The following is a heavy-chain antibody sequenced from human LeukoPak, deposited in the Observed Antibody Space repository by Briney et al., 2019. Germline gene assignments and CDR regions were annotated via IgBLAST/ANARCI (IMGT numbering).Heavy chain of an antibody. CDR3: ARVPGYSSGWYPIDY. J-gene: IGHJ4*02. V-gene: IGHV1-18*01. CDR1: GYIFATYD. Sequence: ASVKVSCKASGYIFATYDISWVRQAPGQGLECMGWISAYSGNTNYAQKFQGRVTMTTDTSTSTAYMELRSLRSDDTAVYYCARVPGYSSGWYPIDYWGQGTLVTVSS. D-gene: IGHD6-19*01. CDR2: ISAYSGNT.